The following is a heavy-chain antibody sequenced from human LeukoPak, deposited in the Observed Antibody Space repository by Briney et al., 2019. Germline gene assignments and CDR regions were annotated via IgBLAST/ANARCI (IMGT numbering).Heavy chain of an antibody. Sequence: SETLSLTCTVSGGSISSYYWTWIRQPPGKGLEWIGYIYDSGRTNYNPSLKSRVTISVDTSRKQFSLKLSSVTAADTAVYYCARDLYGDYAFDIWGQGTLVTVSS. V-gene: IGHV4-59*01. CDR3: ARDLYGDYAFDI. CDR1: GGSISSYY. CDR2: IYDSGRT. D-gene: IGHD4-17*01. J-gene: IGHJ3*02.